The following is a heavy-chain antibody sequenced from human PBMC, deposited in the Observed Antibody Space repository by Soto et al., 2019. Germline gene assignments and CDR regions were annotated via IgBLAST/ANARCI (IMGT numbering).Heavy chain of an antibody. D-gene: IGHD3-22*01. CDR2: IIPMYSTT. Sequence: QVQLVQSGAEVKKPGSSVKVSCKASGGTFSSDDISWVRQAPGQGLEWMGKIIPMYSTTNYAQKFQGRITISADKSTHTVYMDLSSLRSEDTAVYYCARGDDSSGYAYDYWGQGTLVIVSS. V-gene: IGHV1-69*06. J-gene: IGHJ4*02. CDR3: ARGDDSSGYAYDY. CDR1: GGTFSSDD.